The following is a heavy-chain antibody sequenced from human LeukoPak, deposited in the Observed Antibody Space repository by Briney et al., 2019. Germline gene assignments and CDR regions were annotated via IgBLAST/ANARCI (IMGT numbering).Heavy chain of an antibody. D-gene: IGHD3-9*01. CDR3: ARGWDILTGYYGRHFDY. CDR2: ISYDGSNK. Sequence: GGSLRLSCAASGFTFSSYAMHWVRQAPGKGLEWVAVISYDGSNKYYADSVKGRFTISRDNSKNTLYLQMNSLRAEDTAVCYCARGWDILTGYYGRHFDYWGQGTLVTVSS. J-gene: IGHJ4*02. V-gene: IGHV3-30*04. CDR1: GFTFSSYA.